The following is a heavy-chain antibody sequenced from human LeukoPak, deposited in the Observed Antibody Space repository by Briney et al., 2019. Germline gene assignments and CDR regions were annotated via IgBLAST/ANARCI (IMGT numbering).Heavy chain of an antibody. D-gene: IGHD2-15*01. V-gene: IGHV4-34*01. CDR1: GGSFSGYY. Sequence: SETLSLTSAVYGGSFSGYYWSWIRQPPGKGLEWIGSIYYSGSTYYNPSLKSRVTISVDTSKNQFSLKLSSVTAADTAVYYCARLGYCSGGSCYGTYYYYGMDVWGQGTTVTVSS. J-gene: IGHJ6*02. CDR3: ARLGYCSGGSCYGTYYYYGMDV. CDR2: IYYSGST.